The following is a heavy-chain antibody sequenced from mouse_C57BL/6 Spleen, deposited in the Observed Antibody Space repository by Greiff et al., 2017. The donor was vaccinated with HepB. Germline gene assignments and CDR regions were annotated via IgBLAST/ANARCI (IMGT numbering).Heavy chain of an antibody. V-gene: IGHV1-50*01. D-gene: IGHD2-1*01. J-gene: IGHJ1*03. CDR3: ARGVYPYLYFGV. CDR1: GYTFTSYW. CDR2: IDPSDSYT. Sequence: QVQLQQPGAELVKPGASVKLSSKASGYTFTSYWMQWVKQRPGQGLEWIGEIDPSDSYTNYNQKFKGKATLTVDTSSSTAYMQLSSLTSEDSAVYYCARGVYPYLYFGVWGTGTTVTVSS.